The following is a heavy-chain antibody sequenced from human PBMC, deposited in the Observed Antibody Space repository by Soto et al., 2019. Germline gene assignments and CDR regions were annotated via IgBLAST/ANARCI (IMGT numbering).Heavy chain of an antibody. D-gene: IGHD3-22*01. V-gene: IGHV4-30-4*01. J-gene: IGHJ3*02. CDR1: GGSISSGDYY. CDR3: ASVVRYYYDNSGHDAFDI. CDR2: IYYSGNT. Sequence: TLSLTCTVSGGSISSGDYYWSWIRQPPGKGLEWIGYIYYSGNTYSNPSLKSRIIISVDTSKNQFSLKLSSVTAADTAVYYCASVVRYYYDNSGHDAFDIWGQGTMVTVSS.